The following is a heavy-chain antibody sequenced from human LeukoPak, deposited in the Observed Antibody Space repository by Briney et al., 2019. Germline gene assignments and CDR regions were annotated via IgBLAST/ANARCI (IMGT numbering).Heavy chain of an antibody. CDR2: ISSSSSYI. CDR1: GFTFSSDS. Sequence: GGSLRLSCAASGFTFSSDSMNWVRQAPGKGLEWVSSISSSSSYIYYADSVKGRFTISRDNAKNSLYLQMNSLRAEDTAVYYCARAGQDAFDYWGQGTLVTVSS. J-gene: IGHJ4*02. CDR3: ARAGQDAFDY. V-gene: IGHV3-21*01.